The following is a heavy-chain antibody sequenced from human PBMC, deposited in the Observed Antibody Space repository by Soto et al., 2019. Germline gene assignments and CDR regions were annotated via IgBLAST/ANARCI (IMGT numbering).Heavy chain of an antibody. Sequence: PGGSLRLSCACSGCTFSNHWMNWVRQAPGKGLEWVANIKADGSEKYYVDSVKGRFTISRDNAKNSLYLQMNSLRAEDTAVYYCARARGLDSWGRRTLVTVSX. CDR3: ARARGLDS. CDR2: IKADGSEK. V-gene: IGHV3-7*03. CDR1: GCTFSNHW. J-gene: IGHJ5*01. D-gene: IGHD3-16*01.